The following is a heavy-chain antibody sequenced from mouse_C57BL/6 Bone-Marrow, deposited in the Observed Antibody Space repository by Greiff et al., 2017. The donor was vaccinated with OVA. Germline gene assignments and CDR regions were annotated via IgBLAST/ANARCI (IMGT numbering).Heavy chain of an antibody. J-gene: IGHJ2*01. Sequence: QVQLQQPGAELVRPGSSVKLSCKASGYTFTSYWMDWVKQRPGQGLEWIGNIYPSDSETHYNQKFKDKATLTVDKSSSTAYMQLSSLTSEDSAIYYCARRSPHMVAGGYYFDDWGQGTTLTVSS. D-gene: IGHD2-2*01. V-gene: IGHV1-61*01. CDR1: GYTFTSYW. CDR3: ARRSPHMVAGGYYFDD. CDR2: IYPSDSET.